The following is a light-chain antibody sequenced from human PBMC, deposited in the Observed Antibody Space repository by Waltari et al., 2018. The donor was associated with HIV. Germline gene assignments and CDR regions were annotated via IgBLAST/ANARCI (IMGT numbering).Light chain of an antibody. V-gene: IGLV3-21*02. J-gene: IGLJ3*02. CDR2: DGR. CDR1: DIGVRD. Sequence: YVLTQPPSVTVARNQTATVGCIGEDIGVRDVHWYRQRSGQAPEVVIHDGRARAPGSPGRIPGSNAGDMITLTIASVEAGDEAVYYCHVWGATNDWVFGGGTKVTVL. CDR3: HVWGATNDWV.